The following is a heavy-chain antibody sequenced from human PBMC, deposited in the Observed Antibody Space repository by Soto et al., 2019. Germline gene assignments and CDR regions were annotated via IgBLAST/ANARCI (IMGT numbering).Heavy chain of an antibody. CDR3: ARRPKGSIVVPLPFHY. V-gene: IGHV1-46*03. CDR2: INPSGGSK. D-gene: IGHD2-2*01. Sequence: QVQLVQSGAEVKKPGDSVKVSCKASGYNFTSYYLHWVRQAPGQGIEGMGIINPSGGSKSYAQKFQRRENMARDTSTRTVHMEMFSLSAEYTAVYYCARRPKGSIVVPLPFHYWGKGTLVTVSS. CDR1: GYNFTSYY. J-gene: IGHJ4*02.